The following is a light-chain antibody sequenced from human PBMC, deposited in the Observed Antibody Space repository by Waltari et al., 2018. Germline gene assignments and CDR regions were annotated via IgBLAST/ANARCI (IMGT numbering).Light chain of an antibody. J-gene: IGKJ4*01. CDR2: KAS. CDR1: QSISYW. V-gene: IGKV1-5*03. CDR3: QQFYRYPLT. Sequence: DIQMTQSPSTLSASVGDRVTITCRATQSISYWLAWYQHKPGKAPNLLIYKASNLKSGVPSRFSGSGSGTEFTLTISSLQPDDCGTYYCQQFYRYPLTFGGRTKVEI.